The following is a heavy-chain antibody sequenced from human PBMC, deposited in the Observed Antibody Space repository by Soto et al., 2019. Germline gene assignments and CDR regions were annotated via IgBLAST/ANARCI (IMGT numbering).Heavy chain of an antibody. D-gene: IGHD3-3*01. V-gene: IGHV1-24*01. CDR2: FDPEDGET. J-gene: IGHJ3*02. Sequence: VASVKVSCKVSGYTLTELSMHWVRQAPGKGLEWMGGFDPEDGETIYAQKFQGRVTMTEDTSTDTAYMELSSLRSEDTAVYYCAAAPGVLRFLEWFITDAFDIWGQGTMVTVSS. CDR3: AAAPGVLRFLEWFITDAFDI. CDR1: GYTLTELS.